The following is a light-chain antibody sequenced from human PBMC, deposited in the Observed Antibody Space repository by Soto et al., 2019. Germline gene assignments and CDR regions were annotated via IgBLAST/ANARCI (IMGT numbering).Light chain of an antibody. CDR3: QHYNTRSIA. Sequence: DIQMIQSPATLSASVGDRITITCRASENIFKYVAWYQQTSGSAPNLLIYAASDLESGVPSRFSGSGSGTEFSLTIDNLQPIDSATYYCQHYNTRSIAFGGGTKVDVK. CDR1: ENIFKY. V-gene: IGKV1-5*01. CDR2: AAS. J-gene: IGKJ4*01.